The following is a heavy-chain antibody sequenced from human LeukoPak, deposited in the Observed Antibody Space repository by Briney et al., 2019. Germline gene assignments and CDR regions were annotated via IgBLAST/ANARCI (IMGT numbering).Heavy chain of an antibody. CDR1: GYTFTSYG. CDR2: ISSYNGNT. D-gene: IGHD3-10*01. J-gene: IGHJ4*02. CDR3: ARDGLGFGELTMKFDY. Sequence: GASVKVSCKASGYTFTSYGISWVRQAPAQGLEWMGWISSYNGNTNYAQKLQGRVTMTTVTSTSTEYMELRSLRSDDTAVYYCARDGLGFGELTMKFDYWGQGTLVTVSS. V-gene: IGHV1-18*01.